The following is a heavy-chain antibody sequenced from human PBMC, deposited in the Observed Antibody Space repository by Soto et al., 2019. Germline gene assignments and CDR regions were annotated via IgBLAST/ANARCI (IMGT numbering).Heavy chain of an antibody. J-gene: IGHJ3*02. CDR2: IIPIFGTA. CDR3: ARVTYYYDSSPEAFDI. Sequence: SVKVSCKASGGTFSSNAISWVRQAPGQGLEWMGGIIPIFGTANYAQKFQGRVTITADESTSTAYMELSSLRSEDTAVYYCARVTYYYDSSPEAFDIWGQGTTVTVSS. D-gene: IGHD3-22*01. CDR1: GGTFSSNA. V-gene: IGHV1-69*13.